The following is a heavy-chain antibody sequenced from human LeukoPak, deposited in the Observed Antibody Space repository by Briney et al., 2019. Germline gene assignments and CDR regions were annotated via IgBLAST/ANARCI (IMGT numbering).Heavy chain of an antibody. CDR3: AREGDYYGSGSYPPFDY. D-gene: IGHD3-10*01. CDR2: IIPILGIA. J-gene: IGHJ4*02. Sequence: ASVKVSCKASGGTFSSYAISWVRQAPGQGLEWMGRIIPILGIANYAQKFQGRVTITADKSTSTAYMELSSLRSEDTAVYYCAREGDYYGSGSYPPFDYWGQGTLVTVSS. CDR1: GGTFSSYA. V-gene: IGHV1-69*04.